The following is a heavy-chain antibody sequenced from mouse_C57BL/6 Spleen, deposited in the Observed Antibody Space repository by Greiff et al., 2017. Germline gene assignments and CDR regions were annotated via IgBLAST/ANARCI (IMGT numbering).Heavy chain of an antibody. CDR3: AKVPYYYGSSSWYFDV. J-gene: IGHJ1*03. V-gene: IGHV1-85*01. Sequence: VKLQESGPELVKPGASVKLSCKASGYTFTSYDINWVKQRPGQGLEWIGWIYPRDGSTKYNEKFKGKATLTVDTSSSTAYMELHSLTSEDSAVYFCAKVPYYYGSSSWYFDVWGTGTTVTVSS. CDR2: IYPRDGST. D-gene: IGHD1-1*01. CDR1: GYTFTSYD.